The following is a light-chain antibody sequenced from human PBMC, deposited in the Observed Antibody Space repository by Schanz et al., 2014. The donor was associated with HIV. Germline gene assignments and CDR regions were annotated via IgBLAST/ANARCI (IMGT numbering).Light chain of an antibody. CDR1: SSDVGTYNR. CDR2: EVS. CDR3: CSYAGTYTWV. Sequence: QSALTQPASVSGSPGQSITISCSGTSSDVGTYNRVSWYQQHPGKAPKLMIYEVSKRPSGVSSRFSGSKSGNTASLTISGLQSDDEAYYHCCSYAGTYTWVLGGGTKLTVL. J-gene: IGLJ3*02. V-gene: IGLV2-23*02.